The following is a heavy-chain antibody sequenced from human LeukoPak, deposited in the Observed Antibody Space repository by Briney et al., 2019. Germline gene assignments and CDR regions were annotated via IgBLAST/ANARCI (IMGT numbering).Heavy chain of an antibody. CDR2: IKQDGSEK. CDR1: GFTFSSYW. CDR3: ARDRSGSYYGDFDY. V-gene: IGHV3-7*01. D-gene: IGHD1-26*01. Sequence: PGGSLRLSCAASGFTFSSYWMSWVRQAPGKGLEWVANIKQDGSEKYYVDSVKGRFTISRDNAKNSLYLQMNSLRAEDTAVYYCARDRSGSYYGDFDYWGQGTLVTVSS. J-gene: IGHJ4*02.